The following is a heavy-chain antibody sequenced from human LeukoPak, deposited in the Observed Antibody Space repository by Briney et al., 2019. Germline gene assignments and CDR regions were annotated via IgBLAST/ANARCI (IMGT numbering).Heavy chain of an antibody. V-gene: IGHV4-61*02. D-gene: IGHD3-10*01. CDR2: IYTRGSI. Sequence: SETLSLTCTVSGGSISSGSYYWSWIRQPAGKGLEWIGRIYTRGSINYNPSLKSRVTISIDTSKNQFSLKLSSVTAADTAVYFCARNRYYYGSGSYGVPNWFDPWGQGTLVTVSS. CDR1: GGSISSGSYY. CDR3: ARNRYYYGSGSYGVPNWFDP. J-gene: IGHJ5*02.